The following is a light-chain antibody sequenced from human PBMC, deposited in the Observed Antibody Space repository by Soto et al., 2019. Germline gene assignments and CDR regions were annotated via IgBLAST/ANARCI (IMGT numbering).Light chain of an antibody. CDR1: TSNIGSNI. V-gene: IGLV1-44*01. CDR2: NNN. CDR3: AAWDDDLNGLV. J-gene: IGLJ3*02. Sequence: VLTQPPSASGTPGQRITISCSGRTSNIGSNIVSWYHHLPGAAPKLLIYNNNQRPSGVPDRFFASKSGTSASLAISGLQPEDESHYYCAAWDDDLNGLVFGGGTKVTVL.